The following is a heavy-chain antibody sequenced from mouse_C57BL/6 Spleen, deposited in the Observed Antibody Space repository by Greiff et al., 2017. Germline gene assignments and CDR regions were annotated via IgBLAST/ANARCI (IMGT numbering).Heavy chain of an antibody. Sequence: QVQLQQPGAELVKPGASVKLSCKASGYTFTSYWMHWVKQRPGQGLEWIGMIHTNSGSTNYNEKFKSKATLTVDKSSSTAYMQLSSLTSEDSAVYYCADNGYYEGFAYWGQGTLVTVSA. CDR2: IHTNSGST. CDR3: ADNGYYEGFAY. V-gene: IGHV1-64*01. J-gene: IGHJ3*01. CDR1: GYTFTSYW. D-gene: IGHD2-3*01.